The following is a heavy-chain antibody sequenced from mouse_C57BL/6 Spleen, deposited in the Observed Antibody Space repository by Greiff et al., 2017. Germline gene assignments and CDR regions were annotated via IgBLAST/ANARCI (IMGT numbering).Heavy chain of an antibody. CDR2: IDPSDNYT. V-gene: IGHV1-69*01. CDR3: ARGGGPYYFDY. CDR1: GYTFTSYW. Sequence: QVQLQQPGAELVMPGASVKLSCKASGYTFTSYWMHWVKQRPGQGLEWIGEIDPSDNYTNYNQKFKGKSTLTVDKSSSTAYMQLSSLTSEDSAVYYCARGGGPYYFDYWGQGTTLTVSS. J-gene: IGHJ2*01.